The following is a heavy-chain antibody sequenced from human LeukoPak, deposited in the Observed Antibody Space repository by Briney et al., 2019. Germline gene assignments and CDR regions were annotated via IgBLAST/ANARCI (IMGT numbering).Heavy chain of an antibody. CDR2: FDPEDGET. V-gene: IGHV1-24*01. CDR3: ATGIPMTTATTEPAY. Sequence: ASVKVSCKVSGYTLTELSMHWVRQAPGKGLEWMGGFDPEDGETIYAQKFQGRVTMTEDTSTDTAYMELSSLRSEDTAVYYCATGIPMTTATTEPAYWGQGTLVTVSS. J-gene: IGHJ4*02. D-gene: IGHD4-17*01. CDR1: GYTLTELS.